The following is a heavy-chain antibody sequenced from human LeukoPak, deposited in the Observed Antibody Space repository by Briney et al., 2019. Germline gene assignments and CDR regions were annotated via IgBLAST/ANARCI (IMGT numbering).Heavy chain of an antibody. D-gene: IGHD1/OR15-1a*01. Sequence: SETLSLTCTVSGGSSSSNYWSWIRQPPGKGLEWIGNIYYSGSTNYNPSPKSRVTISLDTSKNQFSLKLSSVTAADTAVYYCARSHSPTNFDYWGQGTLVTVSS. CDR1: GGSSSSNY. V-gene: IGHV4-59*01. J-gene: IGHJ4*02. CDR2: IYYSGST. CDR3: ARSHSPTNFDY.